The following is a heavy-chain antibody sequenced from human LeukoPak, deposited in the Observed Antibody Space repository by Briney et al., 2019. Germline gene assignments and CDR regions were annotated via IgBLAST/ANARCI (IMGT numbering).Heavy chain of an antibody. CDR2: ISSSGSTI. Sequence: GGSLRLSCAASGFTFSDYYMSWNRQAPGKGLEWVSYISSSGSTIYYADSVKGRFTISRDNAKNSLYLQMNSLRAEDTAVYYCARPRASYSLHAFDIWGQGTMVTVSS. CDR3: ARPRASYSLHAFDI. D-gene: IGHD2/OR15-2a*01. CDR1: GFTFSDYY. V-gene: IGHV3-11*01. J-gene: IGHJ3*02.